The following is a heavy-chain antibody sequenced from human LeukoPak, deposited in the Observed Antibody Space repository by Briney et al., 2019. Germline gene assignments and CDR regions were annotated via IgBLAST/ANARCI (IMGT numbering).Heavy chain of an antibody. Sequence: SQTLSLTCTVSGASISGGSYFWSWIRQPAGKGLEWIGRIYTSGSTNYNPSLKSRVTISVDTSKNQFSLKLSSVTAADTAVYYCARHVPRRGVPAPRTSAFDIWGQGTMVTVSS. V-gene: IGHV4-61*02. J-gene: IGHJ3*02. CDR1: GASISGGSYF. CDR2: IYTSGST. D-gene: IGHD2-2*01. CDR3: ARHVPRRGVPAPRTSAFDI.